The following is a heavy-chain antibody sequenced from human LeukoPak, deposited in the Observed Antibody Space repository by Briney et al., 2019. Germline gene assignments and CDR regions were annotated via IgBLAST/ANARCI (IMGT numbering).Heavy chain of an antibody. D-gene: IGHD3-10*01. CDR2: IYHSGST. CDR1: GGSISSGDYY. J-gene: IGHJ5*02. CDR3: ARGLRGIMIRGAITDLNWFDA. V-gene: IGHV4-30-4*01. Sequence: SQTLSLTCTASGGSISSGDYYWTWIRQPPGKGLEWIGYIYHSGSTHYNSSLKSRLTISVDTSKNQFSLKLSSVTAADTAVYYCARGLRGIMIRGAITDLNWFDAWGQGTLVIVSS.